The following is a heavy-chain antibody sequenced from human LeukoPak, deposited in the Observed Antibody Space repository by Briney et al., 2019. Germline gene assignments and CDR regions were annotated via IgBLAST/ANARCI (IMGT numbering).Heavy chain of an antibody. Sequence: GGSLRLSCAASGFTFSSYAMTWVRQAPGKGLECVSSISGSGGATYCADSVKGRFTISRDNSRDTLYLQMNSLRAEDTALYFCAKANGGYYYGMDVWGQGTTVTVSS. V-gene: IGHV3-23*01. D-gene: IGHD2-8*01. CDR3: AKANGGYYYGMDV. J-gene: IGHJ6*02. CDR1: GFTFSSYA. CDR2: ISGSGGAT.